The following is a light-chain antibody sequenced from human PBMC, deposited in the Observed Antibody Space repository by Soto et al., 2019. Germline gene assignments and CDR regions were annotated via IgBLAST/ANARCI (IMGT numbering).Light chain of an antibody. CDR2: WAS. V-gene: IGKV4-1*01. J-gene: IGKJ4*01. CDR1: QSPLHSNGYNY. CDR3: QQYYSTPLT. Sequence: DIVMTQSPLSLPVTPGEPASISCRSSQSPLHSNGYNYLAWYQQKPGQPPKLLIYWASTRESGVPDRFSGSGSGTDFTLTISSLQAEDVAVYYCQQYYSTPLTFGGGTKVDIK.